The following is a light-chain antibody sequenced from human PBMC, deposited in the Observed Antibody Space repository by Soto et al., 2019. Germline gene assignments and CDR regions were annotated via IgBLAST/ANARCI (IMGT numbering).Light chain of an antibody. J-gene: IGLJ1*01. CDR3: QSYDSSLSGRV. Sequence: QYVLTQPPSVSGAPGQRVTISCTGSSSNIGAGYDVHWYQQLPGTAPKLLIYGNNNRPSGVPDRFSGSKSGTSASLAITGLQAEDEADYYCQSYDSSLSGRVFGTGTKLTVL. V-gene: IGLV1-40*01. CDR2: GNN. CDR1: SSNIGAGYD.